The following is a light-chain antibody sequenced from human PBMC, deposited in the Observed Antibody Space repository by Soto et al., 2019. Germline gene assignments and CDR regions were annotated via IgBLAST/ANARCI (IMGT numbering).Light chain of an antibody. V-gene: IGLV2-14*01. CDR1: SSDVGGYNY. Sequence: QSALTQSASVSGSPGQSITISCTGTSSDVGGYNYVSWYQQLPGKAPKLMIYDVSNRPSGVSNRFSGSKSGNTASLMISGLLAEDEADYYCSSYTSSSTVVFGGGTKLTVL. J-gene: IGLJ3*02. CDR2: DVS. CDR3: SSYTSSSTVV.